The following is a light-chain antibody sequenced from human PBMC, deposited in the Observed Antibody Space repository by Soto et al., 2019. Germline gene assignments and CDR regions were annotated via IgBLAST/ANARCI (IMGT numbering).Light chain of an antibody. CDR1: SSNIGAGYD. CDR2: VNT. CDR3: QTYDSSLSGYV. Sequence: QSVLTQPPSVSGAPGQRVTISCTGSSSNIGAGYDVHWYQQLPGTAPKLLIYVNTNRPSGVPDRFSGSKSGTSASLAITGLQAEDEAEYYCQTYDSSLSGYVFGTGTKLTVL. J-gene: IGLJ1*01. V-gene: IGLV1-40*01.